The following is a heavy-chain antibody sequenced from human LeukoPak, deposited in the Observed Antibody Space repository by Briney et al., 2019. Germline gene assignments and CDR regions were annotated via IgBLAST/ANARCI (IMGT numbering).Heavy chain of an antibody. J-gene: IGHJ4*02. CDR2: IIGGAGGT. CDR3: THGSMYQLDY. V-gene: IGHV3-23*01. CDR1: GFTFSSYA. Sequence: GGSLRLSCAASGFTFSSYAMSWVRQAPGKGLEWVSGIIGGAGGTYYADSVKGRFTISRDNSKNTLYLQMNSLRAEDTAVYYCTHGSMYQLDYWGQGTLVTVSS. D-gene: IGHD2-2*01.